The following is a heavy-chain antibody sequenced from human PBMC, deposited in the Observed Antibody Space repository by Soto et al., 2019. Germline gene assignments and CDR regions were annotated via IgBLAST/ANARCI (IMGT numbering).Heavy chain of an antibody. J-gene: IGHJ4*02. CDR2: IYSGGST. Sequence: ESGGGLIQPGGSLRLSCAASGFTVSSNYMSWVRQAPGKGLEWVSVIYSGGSTYYADSVKGRFTISRDNSKNTLYLQMNSLRAEDTAAYYCARHDRSSSWSYYFDYWGQGTLVTVSS. D-gene: IGHD6-13*01. V-gene: IGHV3-53*01. CDR1: GFTVSSNY. CDR3: ARHDRSSSWSYYFDY.